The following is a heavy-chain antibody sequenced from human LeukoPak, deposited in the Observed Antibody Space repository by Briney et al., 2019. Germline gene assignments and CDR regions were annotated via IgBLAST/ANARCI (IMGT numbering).Heavy chain of an antibody. CDR2: ISSSGSTI. CDR3: ARLNLHSSGWYGWGRGYNWFDP. Sequence: PGGSLRLSCAASGFTFSSYGMSWVRQAPGKGLEWVSYISSSGSTIYYADSVKGRFTISRDNAKNSLYLQMNSLRAEDTAVYYCARLNLHSSGWYGWGRGYNWFDPWGQGTLVTVSS. D-gene: IGHD6-19*01. CDR1: GFTFSSYG. V-gene: IGHV3-48*04. J-gene: IGHJ5*02.